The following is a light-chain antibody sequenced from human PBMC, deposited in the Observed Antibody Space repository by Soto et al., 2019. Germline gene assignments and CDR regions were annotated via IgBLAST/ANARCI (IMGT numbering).Light chain of an antibody. CDR2: EVN. CDR3: TSYTTSGSVWV. Sequence: QSVLTQPASVSGSPGQSITISCTATSSDIGSYDYVSWYQQLPGKAPKVIMYEVNKRPSGISHRFSGSKSVNTASLTISGLQAEDEADYYCTSYTTSGSVWVFGGGTQLTVL. V-gene: IGLV2-14*01. J-gene: IGLJ3*02. CDR1: SSDIGSYDY.